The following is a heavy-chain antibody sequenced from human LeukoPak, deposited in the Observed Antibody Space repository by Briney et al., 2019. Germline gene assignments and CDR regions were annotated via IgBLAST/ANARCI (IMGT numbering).Heavy chain of an antibody. V-gene: IGHV4-39*07. Sequence: PSETLSLTCTVSGGSISSSSYYWGWIRQPPGKGLEWIGSIYYSGSTYYNPSLKSRVTISVDTSKNQFSLKLSSVTAADTAAYYCARDYMVRGTRRMDVWGKGTTVTISS. J-gene: IGHJ6*03. CDR3: ARDYMVRGTRRMDV. D-gene: IGHD3-10*01. CDR2: IYYSGST. CDR1: GGSISSSSYY.